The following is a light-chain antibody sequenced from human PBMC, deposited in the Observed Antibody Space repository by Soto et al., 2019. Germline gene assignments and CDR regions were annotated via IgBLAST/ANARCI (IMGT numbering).Light chain of an antibody. Sequence: EIVATQSPSTVSLSPGERATLSCRASQSVSSYLAWYQQKPGQAPRLLIYDASNRATGIPARFSGSGSGTDFTLTISRLEPEDFAVYYCQQSGSSRWTFAQVTNVDIK. CDR1: QSVSSY. V-gene: IGKV3-11*01. CDR3: QQSGSSRWT. CDR2: DAS. J-gene: IGKJ1*01.